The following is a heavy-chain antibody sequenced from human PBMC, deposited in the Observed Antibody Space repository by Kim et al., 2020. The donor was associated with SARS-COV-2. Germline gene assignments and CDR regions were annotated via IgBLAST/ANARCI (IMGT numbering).Heavy chain of an antibody. J-gene: IGHJ4*02. V-gene: IGHV4-59*13. CDR3: ARSLCSYETSISLLGY. Sequence: SETLSLTCSVSGGSISTYYWNWIRQSPGKGLEWIGYVYYSGSTSYNPSLKSRVTILLDTSKNQFSLQLNSVTAADTALYYCARSLCSYETSISLLGYWGPGTLVTVSS. CDR1: GGSISTYY. D-gene: IGHD3-10*02. CDR2: VYYSGST.